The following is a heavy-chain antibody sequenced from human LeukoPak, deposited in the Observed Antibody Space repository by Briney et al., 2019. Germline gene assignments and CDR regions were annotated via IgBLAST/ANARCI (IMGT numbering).Heavy chain of an antibody. D-gene: IGHD3-16*01. CDR3: ARDLHTFGGAVDY. Sequence: YPGGSLRLSCAASGFSFSSNSMSWVRQAPGKGLEWVSYISSSGSTIYYADSVKGRFTISRDNAKNSLYLQMNSLRAEDTAVYYCARDLHTFGGAVDYWGQGTLVTVSS. CDR2: ISSSGSTI. V-gene: IGHV3-11*04. CDR1: GFSFSSNS. J-gene: IGHJ4*02.